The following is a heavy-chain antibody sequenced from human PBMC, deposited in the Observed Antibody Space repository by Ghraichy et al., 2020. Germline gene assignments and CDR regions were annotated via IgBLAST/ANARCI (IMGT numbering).Heavy chain of an antibody. CDR1: GFTFSSYA. CDR2: ISYDGSNK. Sequence: GGSLRLSCAASGFTFSSYAMHWVRQAPGKGLEWVAVISYDGSNKYYADSVKGRFTISRDNSKNTLYLQMNSLRAEDTAVYYCARAPPAYCGGDCNWYFDLWGRGTLVTVSS. D-gene: IGHD2-21*01. J-gene: IGHJ2*01. V-gene: IGHV3-30*04. CDR3: ARAPPAYCGGDCNWYFDL.